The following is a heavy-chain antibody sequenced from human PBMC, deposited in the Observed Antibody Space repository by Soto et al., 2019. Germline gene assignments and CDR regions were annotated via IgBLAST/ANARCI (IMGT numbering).Heavy chain of an antibody. V-gene: IGHV3-30*18. D-gene: IGHD3-22*01. CDR1: GFTFSSYS. Sequence: GGSLRLSCAASGFTFSSYSMSWLRQAPGKGLEWVAVISYDGTKKYYADSVKGRFTISRDNSKNTLYLQMNSLRAEDTAVYYCAKPQANFYDSSGYFDFWGQGXLVTVYS. CDR3: AKPQANFYDSSGYFDF. CDR2: ISYDGTKK. J-gene: IGHJ4*02.